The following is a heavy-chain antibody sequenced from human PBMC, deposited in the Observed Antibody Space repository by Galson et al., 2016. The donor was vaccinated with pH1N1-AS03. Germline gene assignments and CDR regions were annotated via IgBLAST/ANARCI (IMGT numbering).Heavy chain of an antibody. CDR1: GYIFTGFY. J-gene: IGHJ6*02. V-gene: IGHV1-2*04. CDR2: INPNNGVT. CDR3: ARDPRGPCSSATCATTYYFGVDV. Sequence: SVKVSCKASGYIFTGFYVHWVRQAPGQGLEWMGWINPNNGVTNYAQKFQAWVTMTGDTSISTAYMELYGLKSDDTAVYYCARDPRGPCSSATCATTYYFGVDVWGQGTTVIVPS. D-gene: IGHD1-26*01.